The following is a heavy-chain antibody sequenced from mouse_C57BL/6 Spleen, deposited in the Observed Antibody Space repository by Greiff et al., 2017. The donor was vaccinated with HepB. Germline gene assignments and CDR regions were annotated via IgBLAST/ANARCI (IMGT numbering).Heavy chain of an antibody. V-gene: IGHV1-55*01. J-gene: IGHJ3*01. CDR3: ASYYDYEGFAY. CDR2: IYHGSGST. D-gene: IGHD2-4*01. Sequence: QVQLQQPGAELVKPGASVKMSCKASGYTFTSYWINWVKQRPGQGLEWIGDIYHGSGSTNYNEKLKSKATLTVDTSSSTAYMQLSSLTSEDSAVYYCASYYDYEGFAYWGQGTLVTVSA. CDR1: GYTFTSYW.